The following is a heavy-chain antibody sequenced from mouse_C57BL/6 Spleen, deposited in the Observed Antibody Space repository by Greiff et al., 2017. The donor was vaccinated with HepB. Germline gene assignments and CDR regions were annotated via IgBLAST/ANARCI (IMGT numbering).Heavy chain of an antibody. CDR2: IDPENGDT. CDR1: GFNIKDDY. CDR3: TTGTTVSYFDV. J-gene: IGHJ1*03. Sequence: VQLKESGAELVRPGASVKLSCTASGFNIKDDYMHWVKQRPEQGLEWIGWIDPENGDTEYASKFQGKATITADTSSNTAYLQLSSLTSEDTAVYYCTTGTTVSYFDVWGTGTTVTVSS. D-gene: IGHD1-1*01. V-gene: IGHV14-4*01.